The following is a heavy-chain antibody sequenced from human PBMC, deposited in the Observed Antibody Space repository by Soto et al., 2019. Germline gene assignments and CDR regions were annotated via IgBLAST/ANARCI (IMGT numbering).Heavy chain of an antibody. J-gene: IGHJ5*02. V-gene: IGHV4-31*03. D-gene: IGHD3-3*01. CDR2: IYYRGST. CDR3: ARTSDFGFRDWFDP. CDR1: GGSISSSGYH. Sequence: QVQLQESGPGLVKPGQTLSLTCTVSGGSISSSGYHWSWIRQHPGKGLEWIGYIYYRGSTYYNPSLKSRVTISVDTSKNQFSLNLSSVTAAATAVYYCARTSDFGFRDWFDPWGQGTLVTVSS.